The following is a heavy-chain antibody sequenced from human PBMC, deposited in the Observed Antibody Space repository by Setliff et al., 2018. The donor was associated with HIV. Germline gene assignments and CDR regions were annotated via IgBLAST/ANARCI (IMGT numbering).Heavy chain of an antibody. J-gene: IGHJ4*02. V-gene: IGHV4-59*11. D-gene: IGHD3-3*01. Sequence: SETLSLTCTVSGGSISSHYWSWIRQPPGKGLEWIGYIYYSGSTNYNPSLKSRVTISVDTSKNQFSLKLSSVTAADTAVYYCASGRYYDFWSGFDYYFDYWGQGTLVTVSS. CDR1: GGSISSHY. CDR3: ASGRYYDFWSGFDYYFDY. CDR2: IYYSGST.